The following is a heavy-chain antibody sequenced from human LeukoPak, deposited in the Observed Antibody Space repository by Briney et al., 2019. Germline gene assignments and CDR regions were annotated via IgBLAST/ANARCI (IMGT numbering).Heavy chain of an antibody. Sequence: SVKVSCKASGGTFSSYAISWVRQAPGQGLEWMGRIIPILGIANYAQKFQGRVTITADKSTSTAYMELSRLRSDDTAVYYCARDQISLEGAYYYYGMDVWGQGTTVAVSS. CDR1: GGTFSSYA. V-gene: IGHV1-69*04. CDR3: ARDQISLEGAYYYYGMDV. CDR2: IIPILGIA. D-gene: IGHD1-26*01. J-gene: IGHJ6*02.